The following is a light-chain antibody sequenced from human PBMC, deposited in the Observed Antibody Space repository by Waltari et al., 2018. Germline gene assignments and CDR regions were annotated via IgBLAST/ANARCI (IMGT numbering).Light chain of an antibody. Sequence: QSALTQPRSVSGSPGQSVTISCTGTSSDVGGSNYVSWSQQHPGKAPKLMISDVSKRPSGGPDRFSGSKSGNTASLTIAGLQAEDEADYYCCSYAGSYTFPFGGGTKLTVL. CDR3: CSYAGSYTFP. CDR1: SSDVGGSNY. CDR2: DVS. V-gene: IGLV2-11*01. J-gene: IGLJ2*01.